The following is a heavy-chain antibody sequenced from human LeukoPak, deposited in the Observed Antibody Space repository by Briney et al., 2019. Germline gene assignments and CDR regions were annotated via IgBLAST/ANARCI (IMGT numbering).Heavy chain of an antibody. V-gene: IGHV5-51*01. D-gene: IGHD3-9*01. J-gene: IGHJ4*02. CDR1: GYSLTSYW. Sequence: GESLKISCKGSGYSLTSYWIGWVRQMPGKGLEWMGIIYPYDSDTRYSPSFQGQVTISADKSISTAYLQWSSLKASDTAMYYCARWVPAYDILTGYPDYWGQGTLVTVSS. CDR3: ARWVPAYDILTGYPDY. CDR2: IYPYDSDT.